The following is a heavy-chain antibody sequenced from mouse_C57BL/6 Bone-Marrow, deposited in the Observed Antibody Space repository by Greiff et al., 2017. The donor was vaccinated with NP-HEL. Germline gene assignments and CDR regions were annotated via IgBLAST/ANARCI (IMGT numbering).Heavy chain of an antibody. Sequence: QVQLQQSGAELVRPGTSVKVSCKASGYAFTNYLIEWVKQRPGQGLEWIGVINPGSGGTNYNEKFKGKATLTADKSSSTAYMQLSSLTSEDSAVYFCARSYYGSSKDFDVWGTGTTVTVSS. V-gene: IGHV1-54*01. CDR1: GYAFTNYL. D-gene: IGHD1-1*01. CDR3: ARSYYGSSKDFDV. J-gene: IGHJ1*03. CDR2: INPGSGGT.